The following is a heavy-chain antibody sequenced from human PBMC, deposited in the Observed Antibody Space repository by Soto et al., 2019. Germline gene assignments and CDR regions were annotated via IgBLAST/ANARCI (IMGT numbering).Heavy chain of an antibody. CDR2: MYYGGRT. J-gene: IGHJ5*02. D-gene: IGHD1-26*01. CDR1: GGSISSYY. Sequence: PSETLSLTCTVSGGSISSYYWSWIRQPPGKGLEWIGYMYYGGRTNYNPSLKSRVTISVDTSRMQVSLKLSSVTAADTAVYFCARGTLLFLIVKRPRGNWFAPSGQRT. CDR3: ARGTLLFLIVKRPRGNWFAP. V-gene: IGHV4-59*08.